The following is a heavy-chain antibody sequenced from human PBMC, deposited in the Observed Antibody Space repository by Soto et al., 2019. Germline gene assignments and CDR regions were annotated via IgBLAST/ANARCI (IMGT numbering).Heavy chain of an antibody. V-gene: IGHV4-31*03. CDR3: ARDRGGYGAFDY. CDR1: AGSISCDGFY. Sequence: QVQLQESGPGLVKPSQTLSLTCSVSAGSISCDGFYWNWIRQPPGKGLEWIGYIYHSGGTYSSPSLRSRVTISVDTSKNQFTLKLSSVTAADTAVYYCARDRGGYGAFDYWGQGTMVTVSS. D-gene: IGHD5-12*01. J-gene: IGHJ4*02. CDR2: IYHSGGT.